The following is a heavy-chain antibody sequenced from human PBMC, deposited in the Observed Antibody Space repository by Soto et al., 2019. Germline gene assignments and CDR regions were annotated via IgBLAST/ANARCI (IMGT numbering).Heavy chain of an antibody. D-gene: IGHD3-9*01. V-gene: IGHV4-31*11. CDR1: GGSFSSGGYY. CDR2: IYYSGST. CDR3: ARADYDILTGYYVADAFDI. J-gene: IGHJ3*02. Sequence: PSETLSLTCAVYGGSFSSGGYYWSWIRQHPGKGLEWIGYIYYSGSTYYNPSLKSRVTISVDTSKNQFSLKLSSVTAADTAVYYCARADYDILTGYYVADAFDIWGQGTMVS.